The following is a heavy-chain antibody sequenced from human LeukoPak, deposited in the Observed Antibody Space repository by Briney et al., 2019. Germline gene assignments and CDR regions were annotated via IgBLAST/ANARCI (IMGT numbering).Heavy chain of an antibody. J-gene: IGHJ6*02. CDR2: IYYSGST. V-gene: IGHV4-31*03. Sequence: SETLSLTCTVSGGSISSGGYYWSWIRQHPGKGLEWIGYIYYSGSTYYNPSLKSRVTISVDTSKNQFSLKLSSVTAADTAVYYCGRSSGYYYYGMDVWGQGTTVTVSS. CDR3: GRSSGYYYYGMDV. CDR1: GGSISSGGYY. D-gene: IGHD3-10*01.